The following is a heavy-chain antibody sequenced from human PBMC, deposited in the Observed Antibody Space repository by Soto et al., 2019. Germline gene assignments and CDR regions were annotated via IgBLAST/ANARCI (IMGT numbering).Heavy chain of an antibody. CDR1: GASIRSGRYY. CDR2: IYYTGTT. V-gene: IGHV4-30-4*01. CDR3: APVVPDYGTNWGES. Sequence: QVQLQESGPRLVKPSQTLSLTCSVSGASIRSGRYYWSWIRQSPGRGLEWIGYIYYTGTTHYNPAGQERGTILPGHSQDQFSLTFTLVASADKAIYFCAPVVPDYGTNWGESWGQGNQVTVSS. D-gene: IGHD3-16*01. J-gene: IGHJ5*02.